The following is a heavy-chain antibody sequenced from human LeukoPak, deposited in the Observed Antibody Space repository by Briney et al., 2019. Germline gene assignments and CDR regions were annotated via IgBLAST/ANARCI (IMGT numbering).Heavy chain of an antibody. V-gene: IGHV1-46*01. CDR3: ARDLGYSGSY. D-gene: IGHD5-12*01. CDR2: INPSGGST. J-gene: IGHJ4*02. CDR1: GYTFTSYG. Sequence: GASVKVSCTASGYTFTSYGISWVRQAPGQGLEWMGIINPSGGSTSYAQKFQGRVTMTRDTSTSTVYMELSSLRSEDTAVYYCARDLGYSGSYWGQGTLVTVSS.